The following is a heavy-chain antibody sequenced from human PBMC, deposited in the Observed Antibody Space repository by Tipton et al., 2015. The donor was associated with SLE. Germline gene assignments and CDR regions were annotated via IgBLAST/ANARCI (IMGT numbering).Heavy chain of an antibody. CDR3: ARSYSSPVGLS. CDR2: IYYGGST. J-gene: IGHJ5*02. CDR1: GGSISSYD. Sequence: TLSLTCTVSGGSISSYDWSWIRQPPGKQLEWIGYIYYGGSTNYNPSLKSRVTISVDTSKNQFSLKLSSVTAADTAVYYCARSYSSPVGLSWGQGTLVTVSS. D-gene: IGHD6-13*01. V-gene: IGHV4-59*01.